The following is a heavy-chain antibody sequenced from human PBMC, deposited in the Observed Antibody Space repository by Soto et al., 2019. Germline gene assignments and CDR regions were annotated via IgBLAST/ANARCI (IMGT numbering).Heavy chain of an antibody. J-gene: IGHJ4*02. Sequence: QVQLVQSGAEVKKPGASVKVSCKASGYTFTGNYMHWVRQAPGQGFEWMGWINVNSGGTKYAQKFQGCVTMTRDTSISTAYMELSRLRSDDTAVYYCARGDKLSLYPQLDYWGQGTLVTVSS. CDR1: GYTFTGNY. D-gene: IGHD3-16*02. CDR2: INVNSGGT. CDR3: ARGDKLSLYPQLDY. V-gene: IGHV1-2*04.